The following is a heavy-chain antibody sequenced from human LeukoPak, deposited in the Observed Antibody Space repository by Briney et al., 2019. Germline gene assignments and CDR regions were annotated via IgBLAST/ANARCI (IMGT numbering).Heavy chain of an antibody. CDR1: GFTFSSYA. D-gene: IGHD1-26*01. CDR3: ARAYSERYGLGYYYMDV. CDR2: ISYDGSNK. J-gene: IGHJ6*03. Sequence: GGSLRLSCAASGFTFSSYAMHWVRQAPGKGLEWVAVISYDGSNKYYADSVKGRFTISRDNAKKSVYLQVNSLRAEDTAVYYCARAYSERYGLGYYYMDVWGKGTTVTISS. V-gene: IGHV3-30*04.